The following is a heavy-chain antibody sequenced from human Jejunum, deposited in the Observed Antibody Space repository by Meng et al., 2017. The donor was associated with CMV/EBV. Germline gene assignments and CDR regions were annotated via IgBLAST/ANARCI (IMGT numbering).Heavy chain of an antibody. D-gene: IGHD2-2*01. J-gene: IGHJ5*02. CDR3: ARGQIVPAAIQVKFDP. V-gene: IGHV1-46*01. CDR2: INDSGGST. CDR1: EHTFSNYY. Sequence: EHTFSNYYMHWVRQAAGQGLEWMGMINDSGGSTTYDERVQGRYRMTRDKSADSVLMELTRLRPEDTAVDYCARGQIVPAAIQVKFDPWGQGTLVTVSS.